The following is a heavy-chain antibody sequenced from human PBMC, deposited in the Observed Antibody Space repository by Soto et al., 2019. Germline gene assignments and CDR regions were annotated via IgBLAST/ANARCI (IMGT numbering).Heavy chain of an antibody. CDR1: GFTFSSYG. Sequence: QVQLVESGGGVVQPGRSLRLSCAASGFTFSSYGMHWVRQAPGKGLEWVAVIWYDGSNKYYADSVKGRFTISRHNCNNTLYLQMNRRRAEATAVYYCVSDYEGIDAFDIWGHGTMVTVSS. V-gene: IGHV3-33*01. CDR2: IWYDGSNK. CDR3: VSDYEGIDAFDI. J-gene: IGHJ3*02. D-gene: IGHD5-12*01.